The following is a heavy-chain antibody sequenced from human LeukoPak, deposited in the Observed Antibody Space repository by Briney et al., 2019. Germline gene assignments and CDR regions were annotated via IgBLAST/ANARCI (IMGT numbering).Heavy chain of an antibody. CDR1: GFTFSSYA. J-gene: IGHJ4*02. CDR3: ARAVLPITGYSSVEFDY. Sequence: GGSLRLSCAASGFTFSSYAMHWVRQAPGKGLEWVAVISYDGSNKYYADSVKGRFTISRDNSKNTLYLQMNSLRAEDTAVYYCARAVLPITGYSSVEFDYWGQGALVTVSS. D-gene: IGHD6-19*01. CDR2: ISYDGSNK. V-gene: IGHV3-30-3*01.